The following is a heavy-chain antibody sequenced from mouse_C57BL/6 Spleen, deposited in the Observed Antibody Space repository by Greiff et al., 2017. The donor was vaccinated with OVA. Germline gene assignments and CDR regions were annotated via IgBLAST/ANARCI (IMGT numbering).Heavy chain of an antibody. D-gene: IGHD4-1*01. CDR3: ARGANWDLFDY. CDR1: GYTFTDYY. J-gene: IGHJ2*01. CDR2: INPYNGGT. V-gene: IGHV1-19*01. Sequence: EVQLQQSGPVLVKPGASVKMSCKASGYTFTDYYMNWVKQSHGKSLEWIGVINPYNGGTSYNQKFKGKATLTVDKSSSTAYMELNSLTSEDSAVYYCARGANWDLFDYWGQGTTLTVSS.